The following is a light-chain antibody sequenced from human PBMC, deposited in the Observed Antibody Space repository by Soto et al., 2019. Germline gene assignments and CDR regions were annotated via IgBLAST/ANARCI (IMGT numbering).Light chain of an antibody. CDR3: QQTYSALGT. CDR1: QSLGTY. Sequence: DIQMTQSPSSLSASVGDRVTIACRASQSLGTYLHWYQHKPGKAPKLLIYAASNLQSGVSSRFSGSGSGTDFTLTISSLQPEGFATYFCQQTYSALGTFGQGTKVEMK. V-gene: IGKV1-39*01. J-gene: IGKJ1*01. CDR2: AAS.